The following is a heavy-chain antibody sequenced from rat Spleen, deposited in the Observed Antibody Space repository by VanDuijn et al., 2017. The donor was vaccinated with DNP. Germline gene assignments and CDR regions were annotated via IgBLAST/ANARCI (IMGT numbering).Heavy chain of an antibody. Sequence: QVQLKESGPGLVQPSQTLSLTCTVSGFSVSSNSVSWIRQPPGKGLEWMGRIRANEITDYNSALNSRLSISRDTPKSQVFLRMNSLQTEDTAMYFCARVGYNWDFDYWGQGVMVTVSS. D-gene: IGHD1-5*01. CDR3: ARVGYNWDFDY. CDR1: GFSVSSNS. V-gene: IGHV2-47*01. J-gene: IGHJ2*01. CDR2: IRANEIT.